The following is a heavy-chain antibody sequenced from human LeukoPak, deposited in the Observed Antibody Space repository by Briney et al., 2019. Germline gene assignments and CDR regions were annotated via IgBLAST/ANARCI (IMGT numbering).Heavy chain of an antibody. J-gene: IGHJ4*02. CDR3: ARGGPYYYGSGSYTDYFDY. V-gene: IGHV3-48*03. Sequence: SVKGRFTISRDNTKNSLFLQMNSLRVEYTAVYYCARGGPYYYGSGSYTDYFDYWGQGALVTVSS. D-gene: IGHD3-10*01.